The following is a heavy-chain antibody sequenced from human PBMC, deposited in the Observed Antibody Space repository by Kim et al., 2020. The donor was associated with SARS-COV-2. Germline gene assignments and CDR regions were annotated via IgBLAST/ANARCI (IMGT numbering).Heavy chain of an antibody. D-gene: IGHD5-12*01. CDR1: GFSISDYD. CDR2: ISNSGGNK. V-gene: IGHV3-11*01. J-gene: IGHJ5*02. CDR3: AQLQLYGCYGAET. Sequence: GGSLRLSCGASGFSISDYDMSWIRQAPGKGLEWVSYISNSGGNKYYADSVKGRFTISRDNAKNSLYVQMNSLKAEDTAVYYCAQLQLYGCYGAETWGQGT.